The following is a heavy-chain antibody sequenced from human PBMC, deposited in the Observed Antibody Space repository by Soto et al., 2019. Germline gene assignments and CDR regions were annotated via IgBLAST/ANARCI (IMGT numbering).Heavy chain of an antibody. Sequence: PGGSLRLSCAASGFTFSNYAMHWVRQAPGKGLEWVALISSDGNNKYYVDSVKGRFTIYRDNSKNTLDLQMNSLRADDTALYYCAKDHRTTVTTRGVWYFDYWGQGTLVTVSS. J-gene: IGHJ4*02. V-gene: IGHV3-30*18. CDR3: AKDHRTTVTTRGVWYFDY. CDR1: GFTFSNYA. CDR2: ISSDGNNK. D-gene: IGHD4-17*01.